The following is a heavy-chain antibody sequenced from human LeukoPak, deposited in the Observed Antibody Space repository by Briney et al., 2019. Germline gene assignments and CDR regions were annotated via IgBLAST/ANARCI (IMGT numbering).Heavy chain of an antibody. J-gene: IGHJ2*01. D-gene: IGHD5-24*01. CDR2: IWYDGSNK. CDR3: ARHTMGEMATTRSDYWYFDL. CDR1: GFTFSSYA. V-gene: IGHV3-33*01. Sequence: GRSLRLSCAASGFTFSSYAMHWVRQAPGKGLEWVALIWYDGSNKYYADSVKGRFTISRDNSKNTVYLQMSSLRAEDTAMYYCARHTMGEMATTRSDYWYFDLWGRGTLVTVSS.